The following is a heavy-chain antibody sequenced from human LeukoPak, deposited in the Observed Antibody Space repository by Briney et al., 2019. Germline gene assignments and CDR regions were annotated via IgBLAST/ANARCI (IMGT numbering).Heavy chain of an antibody. D-gene: IGHD1-7*01. V-gene: IGHV4-39*07. J-gene: IGHJ6*02. CDR2: IYYSGST. CDR3: ARDNWNYGSSMDV. CDR1: GGSISSSSYY. Sequence: SETLSLTCTVSGGSISSSSYYWGWIRQPPGKGLEWIGSIYYSGSTYYNPSLKSRVTISVDTSKNQFSLKLSSVTAADTAVYYCARDNWNYGSSMDVWGQGTTVTVS.